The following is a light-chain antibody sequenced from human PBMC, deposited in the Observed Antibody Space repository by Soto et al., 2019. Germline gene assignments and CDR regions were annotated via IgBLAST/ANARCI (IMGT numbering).Light chain of an antibody. J-gene: IGLJ1*01. V-gene: IGLV2-14*01. Sequence: LTQPASVSGSPGQSITISCTGTSSDVGGYNYVSWYQQHPGKAPKLMIYDVSHRPSGVSNRFSGSKSGNTASLTISGLQAEDEADYYCSSYTSTSTLVFGTGTKVTVL. CDR1: SSDVGGYNY. CDR3: SSYTSTSTLV. CDR2: DVS.